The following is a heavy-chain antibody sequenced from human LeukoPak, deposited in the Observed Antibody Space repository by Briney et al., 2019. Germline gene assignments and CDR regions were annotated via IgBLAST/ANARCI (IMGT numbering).Heavy chain of an antibody. CDR3: ARGQRGYSYGRRLYYFDY. D-gene: IGHD5-18*01. CDR2: INHSGST. Sequence: SETLSLTCAVYGGSFSGYYWSWIRQPPGKGLEWIGEINHSGSTNYNPSLKSRVTMSVDTSKNQFSLKLSSVTAADTAVYCCARGQRGYSYGRRLYYFDYWGQGTLVTVSS. V-gene: IGHV4-34*01. J-gene: IGHJ4*02. CDR1: GGSFSGYY.